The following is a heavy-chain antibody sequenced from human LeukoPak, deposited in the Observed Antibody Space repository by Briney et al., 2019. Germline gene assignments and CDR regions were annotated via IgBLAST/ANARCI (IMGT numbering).Heavy chain of an antibody. CDR3: ARTIRITMIVVVHTTSAFDI. V-gene: IGHV4-30-2*01. Sequence: PSETLSLTCTVSGGSISSGGYYWSWIRQPPGKGLEWIGYIYHSGSTYYNPSLKSRVTISVDRSKNQFSLKLSSVTAADTAVYYCARTIRITMIVVVHTTSAFDIWGQGTMVTVSS. CDR1: GGSISSGGYY. CDR2: IYHSGST. D-gene: IGHD3-22*01. J-gene: IGHJ3*02.